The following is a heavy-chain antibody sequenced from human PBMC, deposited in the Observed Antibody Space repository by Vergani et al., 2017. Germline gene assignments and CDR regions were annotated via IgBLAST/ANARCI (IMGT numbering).Heavy chain of an antibody. CDR3: ARGPWAFDF. V-gene: IGHV4-34*01. Sequence: QVQLQQWGAGLLKPSETLSLTFAVYGGSFSGYYWSWIRQPPGKGLEGIGEINHSGSTNYNPSLKSRVTLSVDTSKNQFSLKLSSVTAADTAVYYCARGPWAFDFWGQGTMGTVSS. CDR2: INHSGST. CDR1: GGSFSGYY. J-gene: IGHJ3*01.